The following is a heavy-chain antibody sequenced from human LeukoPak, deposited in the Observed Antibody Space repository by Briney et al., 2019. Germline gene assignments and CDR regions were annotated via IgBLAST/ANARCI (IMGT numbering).Heavy chain of an antibody. CDR1: GGSFSSYY. D-gene: IGHD6-19*01. V-gene: IGHV4-34*01. CDR2: INHSGST. CDR3: AGSSGWRQGIDY. Sequence: SETLSLTCAVYGGSFSSYYWSWIRQPPGKGLEWIGEINHSGSTNYNPSLKSRVTISVDTSKNQFSLKLSSVTAADTAVYYCAGSSGWRQGIDYWGQGTLVTVSS. J-gene: IGHJ4*02.